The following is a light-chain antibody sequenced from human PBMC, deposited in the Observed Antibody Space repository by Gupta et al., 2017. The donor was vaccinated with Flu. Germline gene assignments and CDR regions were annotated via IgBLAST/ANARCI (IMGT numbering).Light chain of an antibody. Sequence: EIVLTQSPGTLSLSPGERATLSCRASQSVSSSYLAWYQQKPGQAPRLLIYGASSRATGIPDRFSGSVSGTDFTLTISRLEPEDFAVYYCQQYGSSPCSFGQGTKLEIK. CDR1: QSVSSSY. CDR3: QQYGSSPCS. J-gene: IGKJ2*04. V-gene: IGKV3-20*01. CDR2: GAS.